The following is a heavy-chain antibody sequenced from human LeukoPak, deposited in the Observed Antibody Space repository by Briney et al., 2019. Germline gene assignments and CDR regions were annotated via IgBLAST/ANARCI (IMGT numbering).Heavy chain of an antibody. Sequence: NPGGSLRLSCAASGFTFSSYSMNWVRQAPGKGLEWVSSISSSSSYIYYADSVKGRFTISRDNAKNSLYLQMSSLRAEDTAVYYCAREGYCSSTSCRPGGYYYYYYGMDVWGQGTTVTVSS. V-gene: IGHV3-21*01. J-gene: IGHJ6*02. CDR1: GFTFSSYS. CDR3: AREGYCSSTSCRPGGYYYYYYGMDV. CDR2: ISSSSSYI. D-gene: IGHD2-2*01.